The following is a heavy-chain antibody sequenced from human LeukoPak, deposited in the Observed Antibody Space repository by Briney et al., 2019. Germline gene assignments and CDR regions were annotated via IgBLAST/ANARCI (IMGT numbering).Heavy chain of an antibody. Sequence: GGSLRLSCATSGFTFNDYGMHWVRQAPGKGLEWVAFIRYDGSNKYYADSVKGRFTISRDNSKNTLSLQMNRLRAGDTAVYYCAKDKELWGYCSGGSCYVIDPWGQGTLVTVSS. CDR1: GFTFNDYG. CDR2: IRYDGSNK. CDR3: AKDKELWGYCSGGSCYVIDP. D-gene: IGHD2-15*01. J-gene: IGHJ5*02. V-gene: IGHV3-30*02.